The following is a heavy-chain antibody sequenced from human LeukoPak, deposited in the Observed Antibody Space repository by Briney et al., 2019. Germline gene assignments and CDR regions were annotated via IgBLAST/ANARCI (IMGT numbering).Heavy chain of an antibody. Sequence: PGGSLRLSCAASGFTFSSYSMNWVRQAPGKGLEWVSYISSSSSTIYYADSVKGRFTISRDNAKNSLYLQMNSLRAEDTAVYYCWPGLRFLEWLLYEGRPVYWGQGTLVTVSS. CDR3: WPGLRFLEWLLYEGRPVY. J-gene: IGHJ4*02. CDR2: ISSSSSTI. V-gene: IGHV3-48*01. CDR1: GFTFSSYS. D-gene: IGHD3-3*01.